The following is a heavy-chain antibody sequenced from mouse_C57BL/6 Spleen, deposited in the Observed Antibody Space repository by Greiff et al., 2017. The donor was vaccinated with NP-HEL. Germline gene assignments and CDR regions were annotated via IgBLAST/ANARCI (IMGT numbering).Heavy chain of an antibody. CDR2: IDPETGGT. Sequence: VQLQQSGAELVRPGASVTLSCKASGYTFTDYEMHWVKQTPVHGLEWIGAIDPETGGTAYNQKFKGKAKLTADKSSSTAYMELRSLTSEDSAVYYCTRKGIRMINYAMDYWGQGTSVTVSS. D-gene: IGHD2-4*01. CDR1: GYTFTDYE. CDR3: TRKGIRMINYAMDY. J-gene: IGHJ4*01. V-gene: IGHV1-15*01.